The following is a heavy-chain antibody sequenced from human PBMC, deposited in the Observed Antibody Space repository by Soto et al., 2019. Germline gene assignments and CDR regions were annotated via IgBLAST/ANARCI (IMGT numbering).Heavy chain of an antibody. CDR1: GDSFSSSTYY. J-gene: IGHJ4*02. D-gene: IGHD1-7*01. V-gene: IGHV4-39*01. CDR2: ISYRGGT. CDR3: ARLHLTRTTSPAFDY. Sequence: QVQLHESGPGLVKPSETLSLTCTVSGDSFSSSTYYWGWVRQPPGEGLEWVGTISYRGGTYYNPSLKSRVTMSVDTSKNQFYLRLSSVTAADTARYYCARLHLTRTTSPAFDYWGQGALVSVSS.